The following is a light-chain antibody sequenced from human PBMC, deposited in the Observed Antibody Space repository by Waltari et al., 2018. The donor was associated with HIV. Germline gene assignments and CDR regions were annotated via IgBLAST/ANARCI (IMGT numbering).Light chain of an antibody. CDR1: KLGNKF. V-gene: IGLV3-1*01. J-gene: IGLJ1*01. CDR2: QDT. CDR3: QAWDSSTYV. Sequence: QTASITCSGDKLGNKFTYWYQQKPGQSPVVVIYQDTKRPSGIPERFSGSNSGNTATLTISGTQAMDEADYYCQAWDSSTYVFGTGTKVTVL.